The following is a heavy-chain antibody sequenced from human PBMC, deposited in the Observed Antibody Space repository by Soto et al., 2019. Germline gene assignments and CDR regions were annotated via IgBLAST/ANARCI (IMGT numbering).Heavy chain of an antibody. V-gene: IGHV4-59*05. D-gene: IGHD2-15*01. CDR3: ARNQSIVVVTAARAFDI. CDR1: GGSISSYY. J-gene: IGHJ3*02. Sequence: PSETLSLTCTVSGGSISSYYWSWIRQPPGKGLEWIGSIYYNGDTYYNPSLKSRVTISVDTSKNQFSVKLNSVTAADTAVYYCARNQSIVVVTAARAFDIWGQVTMVAVSS. CDR2: IYYNGDT.